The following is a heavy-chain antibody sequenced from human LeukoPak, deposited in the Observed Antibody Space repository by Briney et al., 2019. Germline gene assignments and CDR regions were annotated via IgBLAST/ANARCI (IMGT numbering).Heavy chain of an antibody. CDR2: INPNSGGT. Sequence: GASVKVSCKASGYTFTGYYMHWVRQAPGQGLEWMGWINPNSGGTNYAQKFQGRVTMTEDTSTDTAYMELSSLRSEDTAVYYCICKESALVDYWGQGTLVTVSS. D-gene: IGHD2-2*01. CDR3: ICKESALVDY. V-gene: IGHV1-2*02. J-gene: IGHJ4*02. CDR1: GYTFTGYY.